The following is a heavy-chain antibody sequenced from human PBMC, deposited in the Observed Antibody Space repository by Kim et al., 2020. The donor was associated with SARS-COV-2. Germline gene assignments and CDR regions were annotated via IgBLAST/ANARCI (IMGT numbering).Heavy chain of an antibody. V-gene: IGHV4-59*01. Sequence: SETLSLTCTVSRDSINKFYWSWIRQPPGKGPEWIGYISSTANTNLNPSLKTRVTMSLDTSRNQFSLKLFSVTAADTAVYYCARTSVTYFSHNGLYYLSAFFDTWGQGTPVTVS. D-gene: IGHD2-8*01. CDR2: ISSTANT. CDR3: ARTSVTYFSHNGLYYLSAFFDT. J-gene: IGHJ4*02. CDR1: RDSINKFY.